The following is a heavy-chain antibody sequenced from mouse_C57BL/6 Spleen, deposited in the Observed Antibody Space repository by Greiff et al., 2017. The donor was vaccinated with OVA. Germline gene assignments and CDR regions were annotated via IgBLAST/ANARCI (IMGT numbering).Heavy chain of an antibody. CDR1: GYTFTDHT. J-gene: IGHJ4*01. V-gene: IGHV1-78*01. D-gene: IGHD4-1*01. Sequence: VKLQESDAELVKPGASVKISCKVSGYTFTDHTIHWMKQRPEQGLEWIGYIYPRDGSTKYNEKFKGKATLTADKSSSTAYMQLNSLTSEDSAVYFCARDLGRDYYAMDYWGQGTSVTVSS. CDR3: ARDLGRDYYAMDY. CDR2: IYPRDGST.